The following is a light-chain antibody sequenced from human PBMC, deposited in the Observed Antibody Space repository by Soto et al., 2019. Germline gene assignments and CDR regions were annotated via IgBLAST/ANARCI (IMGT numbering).Light chain of an antibody. CDR2: KAS. Sequence: DIQMTQSLSSLSASVGDRVSITCRASQSISSWLAWYQQKPGKAPKLMIYKASSLESGVPSRFSGSGSGTEFTLTISSLQPDDFATYYCQQYNNCWTFGQGTKVEIK. CDR1: QSISSW. CDR3: QQYNNCWT. V-gene: IGKV1-5*03. J-gene: IGKJ1*01.